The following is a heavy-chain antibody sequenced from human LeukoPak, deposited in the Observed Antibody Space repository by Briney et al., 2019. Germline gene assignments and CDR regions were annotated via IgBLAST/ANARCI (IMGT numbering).Heavy chain of an antibody. V-gene: IGHV3-7*01. CDR2: IKQDGSET. D-gene: IGHD5-18*01. Sequence: PGGSLRLSCAASGFTFSNAWMSWVRQAPGKGLEWVADIKQDGSETYYVDSVKGRFTISRDNAKNSLYLQMNSLRDEDTAVYYCARGGSGYSYGKIDSWGQGILVTVSS. CDR1: GFTFSNAW. J-gene: IGHJ4*02. CDR3: ARGGSGYSYGKIDS.